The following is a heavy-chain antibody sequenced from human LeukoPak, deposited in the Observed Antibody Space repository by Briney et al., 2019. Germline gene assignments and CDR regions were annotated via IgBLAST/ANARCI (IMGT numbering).Heavy chain of an antibody. CDR2: IYSGGST. V-gene: IGHV3-66*02. Sequence: RSGGSLRLSCAASGFTVSSNYMSWVRQAPGKGLEGVSVIYSGGSTYYADSVKGRFTISRDNSKNTLYLQMNSLRAEDTAVYYCARADVLEGLLDYWGQGTLVTVSS. D-gene: IGHD1-1*01. CDR1: GFTVSSNY. CDR3: ARADVLEGLLDY. J-gene: IGHJ4*02.